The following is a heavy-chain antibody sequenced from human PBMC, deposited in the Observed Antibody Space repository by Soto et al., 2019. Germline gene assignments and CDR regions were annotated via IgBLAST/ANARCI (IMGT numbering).Heavy chain of an antibody. D-gene: IGHD5-18*01. J-gene: IGHJ4*02. CDR3: ARGAADTAMVDS. Sequence: SETLSLTCTVSGGSIRSYYWTFSRQPPGKGLEWLGYIFYSGSTFYNPSLKSRVTISIHTSKSQFSLQLTSVTAADTAVYYCARGAADTAMVDSWGQGTLVTVSS. CDR2: IFYSGST. CDR1: GGSIRSYY. V-gene: IGHV4-59*01.